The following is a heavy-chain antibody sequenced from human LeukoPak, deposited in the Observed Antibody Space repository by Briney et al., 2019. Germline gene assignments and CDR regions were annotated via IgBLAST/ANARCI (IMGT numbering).Heavy chain of an antibody. Sequence: GGSLRLSCAASGFIFRTYGMSWVRQAPGKGLEWVSAISGSAGGTWYADSVKGRFTISRDNSKNTLYLQMSSLRVDDTAIYYCVKASSSGPNDYWGQGTLVTVSS. CDR3: VKASSSGPNDY. J-gene: IGHJ4*02. D-gene: IGHD6-6*01. CDR1: GFIFRTYG. V-gene: IGHV3-23*01. CDR2: ISGSAGGT.